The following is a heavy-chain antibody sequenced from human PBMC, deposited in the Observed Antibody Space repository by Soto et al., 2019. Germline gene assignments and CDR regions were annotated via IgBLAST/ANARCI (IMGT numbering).Heavy chain of an antibody. CDR1: GFSCSNYA. Sequence: GGSLRLSCAASGFSCSNYAMTWVRQAPGKGLEWVSGISNSGRSSSYADPVKGRFTTSRDNRENTLYLQMNSLRSDDTAIYYCVRDLGQQAYSFEYCGQGTVVTVSS. D-gene: IGHD6-13*01. V-gene: IGHV3-23*01. CDR2: ISNSGRSS. CDR3: VRDLGQQAYSFEY. J-gene: IGHJ4*02.